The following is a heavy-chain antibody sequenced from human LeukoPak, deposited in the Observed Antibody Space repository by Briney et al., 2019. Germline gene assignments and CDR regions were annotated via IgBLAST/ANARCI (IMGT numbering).Heavy chain of an antibody. Sequence: SETLSLTCAVSGGSISGSNWWSWVRQPPGKGLEWIGEIYHSGSTNYNPSLKSRVTISVDKSKNQFSLKLSSVTAADTAVYYCATRGYSGSRALDYWGQGTLVTVSS. V-gene: IGHV4-4*02. J-gene: IGHJ4*02. CDR1: GGSISGSNW. CDR2: IYHSGST. CDR3: ATRGYSGSRALDY. D-gene: IGHD5-12*01.